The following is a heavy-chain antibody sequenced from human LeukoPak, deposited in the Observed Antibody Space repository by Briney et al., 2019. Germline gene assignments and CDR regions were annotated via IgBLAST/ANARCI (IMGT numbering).Heavy chain of an antibody. Sequence: GGSLRLSCAASGFTFDHYAMSWVRQAPGKGLEWVSTISGSGSSTFYADSVRGHFTISRDNSKNTLFLQINSLRAEDTAVYYCAKASTNWGKFYLDYWGQGTLVTVSS. D-gene: IGHD7-27*01. J-gene: IGHJ4*02. CDR2: ISGSGSST. CDR3: AKASTNWGKFYLDY. CDR1: GFTFDHYA. V-gene: IGHV3-23*01.